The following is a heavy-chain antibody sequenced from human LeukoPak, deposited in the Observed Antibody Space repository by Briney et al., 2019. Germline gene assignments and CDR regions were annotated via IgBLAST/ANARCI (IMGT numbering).Heavy chain of an antibody. D-gene: IGHD4-17*01. CDR2: ISGSGGST. V-gene: IGHV3-23*01. J-gene: IGHJ4*02. CDR3: AKIRYGDYGGYFDY. CDR1: GFTSSSYA. Sequence: GGSLRLSCAASGFTSSSYAMSWVRQAPGKGLEWVSAISGSGGSTYYADSVKGRFTISRDNSKNTLYLQMNSLRAEDTAVYYCAKIRYGDYGGYFDYWGQGTLVTVSS.